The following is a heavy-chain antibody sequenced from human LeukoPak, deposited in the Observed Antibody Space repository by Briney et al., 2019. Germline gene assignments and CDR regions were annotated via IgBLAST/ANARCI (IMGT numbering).Heavy chain of an antibody. J-gene: IGHJ4*02. Sequence: GASVKLSCKASGYTFTGYYMHWVRQAPGQGLEWMGWISPNSGDTDIAQKFQGRVTMTEDTSTDTAYMELSSLRSEDTAVYYCATVHYDSSGYDDYWGQGTLVTVSS. V-gene: IGHV1-2*02. CDR3: ATVHYDSSGYDDY. D-gene: IGHD3-22*01. CDR2: ISPNSGDT. CDR1: GYTFTGYY.